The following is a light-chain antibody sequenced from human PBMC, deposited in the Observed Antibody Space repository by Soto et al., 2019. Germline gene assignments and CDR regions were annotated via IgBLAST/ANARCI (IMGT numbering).Light chain of an antibody. CDR2: EVS. Sequence: QSALTQPASVSGSPGQSITISCTGTSSDIGAYGFVSWYQHHPGKAPKLLIYEVSYRPSGVSSRFSGYKSGNSASLTISGLQAEDEADYYCSSFTSSSALDVFGPGTKLTVL. J-gene: IGLJ1*01. V-gene: IGLV2-14*01. CDR1: SSDIGAYGF. CDR3: SSFTSSSALDV.